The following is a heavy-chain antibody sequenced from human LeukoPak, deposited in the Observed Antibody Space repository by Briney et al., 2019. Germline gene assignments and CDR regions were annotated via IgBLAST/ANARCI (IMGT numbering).Heavy chain of an antibody. V-gene: IGHV4-39*01. Sequence: SETLSLTCTVSSGSISSSSYYWGWIRQPPGKGLEWIGSIYYSGSTYYNPSLKSRVTISVDTSKNQFSLKLSSVTAADTAVYYCARRGAARRGDFDYWGQGTLVTVSS. CDR2: IYYSGST. CDR1: SGSISSSSYY. CDR3: ARRGAARRGDFDY. J-gene: IGHJ4*02. D-gene: IGHD6-6*01.